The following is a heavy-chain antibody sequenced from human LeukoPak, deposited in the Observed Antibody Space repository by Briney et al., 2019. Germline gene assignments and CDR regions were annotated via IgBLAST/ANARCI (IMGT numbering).Heavy chain of an antibody. CDR2: INPSGGST. CDR1: GYTFTSYY. CDR3: ARYGSGSHLNY. V-gene: IGHV1-46*03. J-gene: IGHJ4*02. D-gene: IGHD3-10*01. Sequence: ASVKVSCKASGYTFTSYYMHWVRQAPGQGLEWMGIINPSGGSTSYAQKFQGRVTMTRDMCTRTVYMERSSLGSEDTAVYYCARYGSGSHLNYWGQGTLVTVSS.